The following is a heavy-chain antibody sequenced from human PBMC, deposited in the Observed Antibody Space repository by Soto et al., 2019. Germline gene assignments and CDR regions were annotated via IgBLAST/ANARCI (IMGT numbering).Heavy chain of an antibody. CDR1: GGSISSYY. Sequence: SETLSLTCTVSGGSISSYYWSWIRQPPEKGLEWIGYIYYSGSTNYNPSLKSRVTISVDTSKNQFSLKLSSVTAADTAVYYCARGGCGVNCYYYYGVDVWGQGTTVTVSS. D-gene: IGHD2-21*02. CDR2: IYYSGST. CDR3: ARGGCGVNCYYYYGVDV. J-gene: IGHJ6*02. V-gene: IGHV4-59*01.